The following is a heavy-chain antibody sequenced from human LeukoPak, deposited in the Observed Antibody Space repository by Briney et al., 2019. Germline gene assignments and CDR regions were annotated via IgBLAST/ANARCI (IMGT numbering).Heavy chain of an antibody. D-gene: IGHD1-14*01. CDR3: AKVAQPYYYYYGMDV. V-gene: IGHV3-30*02. CDR2: IRYDGSNK. Sequence: GGSLRLSCAASGFTFSSYGMHWVRQAPGQGLEWVAFIRYDGSNKYYADSVKGRFTISRDNSKNTLYLQMNSLRAEDTAVYYCAKVAQPYYYYYGMDVWGQGTTVTVSS. J-gene: IGHJ6*02. CDR1: GFTFSSYG.